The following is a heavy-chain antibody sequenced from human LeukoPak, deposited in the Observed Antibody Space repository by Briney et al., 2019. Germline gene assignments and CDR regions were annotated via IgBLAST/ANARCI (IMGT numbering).Heavy chain of an antibody. CDR1: GFTFRNYG. CDR2: IWYDGSNK. J-gene: IGHJ4*02. D-gene: IGHD6-19*01. Sequence: GGSLRLSCAASGFTFRNYGMHGVRQAPGKGLEWVALIWYDGSNKYYAGSVKGRFTISRDNSKNTLYLQMDSLRAEDTAVYYCARHSGQWPDYYFDCWGQGILVTVSS. CDR3: ARHSGQWPDYYFDC. V-gene: IGHV3-33*01.